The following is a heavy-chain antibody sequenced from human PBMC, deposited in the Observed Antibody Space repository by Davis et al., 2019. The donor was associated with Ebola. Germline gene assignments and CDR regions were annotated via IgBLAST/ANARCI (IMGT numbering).Heavy chain of an antibody. CDR3: ARADDAFDY. J-gene: IGHJ4*02. Sequence: GSLRLSCTVSGGSISSYYWSWIRQPAGKGLEWIGRIYTSGSTNYNPSLKSRVTISVDTSKNQFSLKLSSVTAADTGVYYCARADDAFDYWGQGTLVTVSS. CDR2: IYTSGST. D-gene: IGHD3-16*01. CDR1: GGSISSYY. V-gene: IGHV4-4*07.